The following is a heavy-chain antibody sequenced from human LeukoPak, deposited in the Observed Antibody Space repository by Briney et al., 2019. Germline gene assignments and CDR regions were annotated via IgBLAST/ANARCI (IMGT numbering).Heavy chain of an antibody. J-gene: IGHJ4*02. D-gene: IGHD3-10*01. CDR3: ASGSVAPDY. CDR1: GFTFSSYS. CDR2: ISSSSSTI. Sequence: PGGSLRLSCAASGFTFSSYSMKWVRQAPGKGLEWVSYISSSSSTIYYADSVKGRFTISRDNAKNSLYLQMNSLRAEDTAVYYCASGSVAPDYWGQGTLVTVSS. V-gene: IGHV3-48*01.